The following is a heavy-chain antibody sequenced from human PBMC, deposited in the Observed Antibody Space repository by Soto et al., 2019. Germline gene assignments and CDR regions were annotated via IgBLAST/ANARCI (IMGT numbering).Heavy chain of an antibody. CDR1: GGSISSYY. CDR3: ARQSCSSNSRYSWVSWFDP. V-gene: IGHV4-59*08. CDR2: IYYSGST. Sequence: SETLSLTCTVSGGSISSYYWSRIRQTPGKGLEWTGHIYYSGSTKYSPSLKSRVTISVDTSKNQFSLKLSSVTAADTAVYYCARQSCSSNSRYSWVSWFDPWGQGTLVNVSS. J-gene: IGHJ5*02. D-gene: IGHD2-2*01.